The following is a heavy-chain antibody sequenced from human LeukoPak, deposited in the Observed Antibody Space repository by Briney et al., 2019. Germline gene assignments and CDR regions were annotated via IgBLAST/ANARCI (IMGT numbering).Heavy chain of an antibody. J-gene: IGHJ1*01. CDR3: ARLKYYYDSSGYRAEYFQH. CDR1: GGSISSGSYY. D-gene: IGHD3-22*01. Sequence: SQTLSLTCTVSGGSISSGSYYWSWIRQPAGKGLEWIGRIYTSGSTNYNPSLKSRVTISVDTSKNQFSLKLSSVTAADTAVYYCARLKYYYDSSGYRAEYFQHWGQGTLVTVSS. V-gene: IGHV4-61*02. CDR2: IYTSGST.